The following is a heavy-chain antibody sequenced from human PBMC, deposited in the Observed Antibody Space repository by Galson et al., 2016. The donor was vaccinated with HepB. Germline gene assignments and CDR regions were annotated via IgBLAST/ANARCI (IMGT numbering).Heavy chain of an antibody. Sequence: SETLSLTCTVSGGSISPYYWSWIRQPPGKGLEWIGYMYYSGSTNYHPSLKSRVTISVDTSKNQFSLNLTSVTAADTAVYYCARSSGSFWGQGTLVTVSS. CDR2: MYYSGST. D-gene: IGHD1-26*01. J-gene: IGHJ4*02. CDR3: ARSSGSF. V-gene: IGHV4-59*01. CDR1: GGSISPYY.